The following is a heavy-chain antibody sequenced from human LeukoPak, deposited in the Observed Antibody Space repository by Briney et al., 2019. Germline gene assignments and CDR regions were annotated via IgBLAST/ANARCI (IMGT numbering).Heavy chain of an antibody. Sequence: PGRSLRLSCAASGFTFDDYAMHWVRQAPGKGLEWVSGISWNSGSIGYADSVKGRFTISRDNAKNSLYLQMNSLRAEDTALYYCAKDRDCNDALDYWGQGTLVTVSS. V-gene: IGHV3-9*01. CDR1: GFTFDDYA. CDR3: AKDRDCNDALDY. D-gene: IGHD1-1*01. CDR2: ISWNSGSI. J-gene: IGHJ4*02.